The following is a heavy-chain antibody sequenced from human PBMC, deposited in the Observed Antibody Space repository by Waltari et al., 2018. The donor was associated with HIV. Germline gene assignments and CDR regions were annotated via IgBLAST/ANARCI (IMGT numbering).Heavy chain of an antibody. CDR2: SSAYNSNT. J-gene: IGHJ5*02. D-gene: IGHD2-2*01. V-gene: IGHV1-18*01. CDR1: GYTFTSYG. Sequence: QAQLAQSGAEVKKPGASVKVSCKASGYTFTSYGISWVRQAPGQGLEWLGWSSAYNSNTNYAQKLQGRGTMTTDTSTSTAYMELRSLRSDDTAVYYCARVGCSSASCYSGWFDPWGQGTLVTVSS. CDR3: ARVGCSSASCYSGWFDP.